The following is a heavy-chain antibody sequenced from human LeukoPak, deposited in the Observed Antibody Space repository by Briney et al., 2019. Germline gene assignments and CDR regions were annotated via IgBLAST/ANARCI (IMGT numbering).Heavy chain of an antibody. D-gene: IGHD3-22*01. V-gene: IGHV1-69*05. CDR2: IIPIFGTA. J-gene: IGHJ4*02. CDR1: GGTFSSYA. Sequence: VASVKVSCKASGGTFSSYAISWVRQAPGQGLEWMGRIIPIFGTANYAQKFQDRVTITTDESTSTAYMELSSLRSEDTAVYYCARDDYDSSFDYWGQGTLVTVSS. CDR3: ARDDYDSSFDY.